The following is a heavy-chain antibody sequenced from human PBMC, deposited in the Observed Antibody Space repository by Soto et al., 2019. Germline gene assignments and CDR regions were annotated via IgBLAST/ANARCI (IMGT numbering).Heavy chain of an antibody. CDR1: GYTFTSYY. D-gene: IGHD5-12*01. CDR3: AREGSGTNPVVATSLDY. V-gene: IGHV1-46*03. CDR2: INPSGGST. J-gene: IGHJ4*02. Sequence: QVQLVQSGAEVKKPGASVKVSCKASGYTFTSYYMHWVRQAPGQGLEWMGIINPSGGSTSYAQKFRGRVTMTRDTSTSTVYMELSSLRSEDTAVYYCAREGSGTNPVVATSLDYWGQGTLVTVSS.